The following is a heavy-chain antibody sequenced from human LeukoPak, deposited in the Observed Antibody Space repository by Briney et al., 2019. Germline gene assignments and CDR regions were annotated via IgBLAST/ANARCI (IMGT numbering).Heavy chain of an antibody. V-gene: IGHV4-61*01. CDR3: ARAYYDSSGYYPADY. CDR1: GGSVGSGSYY. CDR2: IYYSGST. Sequence: PSETLSLTCTVSGGSVGSGSYYWSWIRQPPGKGLEWIGYIYYSGSTNYNPSLKSRVTISVDTSKNQFSLKLSSVTAADTAVYYCARAYYDSSGYYPADYWGQGTLVTVSS. J-gene: IGHJ4*02. D-gene: IGHD3-22*01.